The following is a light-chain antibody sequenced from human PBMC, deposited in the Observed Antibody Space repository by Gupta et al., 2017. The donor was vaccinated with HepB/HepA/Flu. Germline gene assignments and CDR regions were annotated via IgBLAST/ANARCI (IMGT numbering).Light chain of an antibody. V-gene: IGLV2-14*01. J-gene: IGLJ1*01. CDR2: DVS. CDR3: SSYTSSTTYV. CDR1: SSDVGGFNY. Sequence: QSALTQPAPVSGSPGQSITISCTGTSSDVGGFNYVPWYRQHPGKAPKLMIYDVSNRPSGVSNRFSGSKSGNTASLTISGLQAEDEADYYCSSYTSSTTYVFGTGTKVTVL.